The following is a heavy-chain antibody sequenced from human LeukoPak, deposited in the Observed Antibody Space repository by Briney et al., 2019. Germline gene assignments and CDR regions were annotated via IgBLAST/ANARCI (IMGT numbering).Heavy chain of an antibody. CDR1: GDSISGGYY. CDR3: ARVGTDIAVAAPADAFDI. CDR2: IYHSGNL. V-gene: IGHV4-38-2*02. J-gene: IGHJ3*02. Sequence: PSETLSLTCSVSGDSISGGYYWGWIRQPPAKGLEWIGNIYHSGNLYYNPSLKSRVTISVDTSNNQFSLKLSSVTAADTAVYYCARVGTDIAVAAPADAFDIWGQGTMVTVSS. D-gene: IGHD6-19*01.